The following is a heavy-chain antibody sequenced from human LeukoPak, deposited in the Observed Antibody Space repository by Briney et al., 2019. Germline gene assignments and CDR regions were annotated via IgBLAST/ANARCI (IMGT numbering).Heavy chain of an antibody. CDR3: ARVGKKQHARFMNFDY. V-gene: IGHV4-4*02. Sequence: SGTLSLTCAVSGGSISSSNWWSWVRQPPGEGLEWIGEIYHSGSTNYNPSLKSRVTISVDKSKNQFSLKLSSVTAADTAVYYCARVGKKQHARFMNFDYWGQGTLVTVSS. CDR2: IYHSGST. D-gene: IGHD6-13*01. J-gene: IGHJ4*02. CDR1: GGSISSSNW.